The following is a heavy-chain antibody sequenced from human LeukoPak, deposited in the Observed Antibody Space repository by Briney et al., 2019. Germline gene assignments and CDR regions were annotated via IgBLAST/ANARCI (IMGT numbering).Heavy chain of an antibody. CDR2: IWYDGSNK. J-gene: IGHJ6*02. D-gene: IGHD6-19*01. CDR1: GFTFSSYG. V-gene: IGHV3-33*08. Sequence: GGSLRLSCAASGFTFSSYGMHWVRQAPGKGLEWVAVIWYDGSNKYYADSVKGRFTISRDNSKNTLYLQMNSLRAEDTAVYYCARGVAVAGTSFYYGMDVWGQGTTVTVSS. CDR3: ARGVAVAGTSFYYGMDV.